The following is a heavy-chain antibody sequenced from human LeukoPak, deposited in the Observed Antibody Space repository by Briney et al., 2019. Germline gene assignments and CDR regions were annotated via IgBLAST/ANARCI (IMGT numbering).Heavy chain of an antibody. Sequence: MTSETLSLTCTVSGGSISSYYWSWIRQPPGKGLEWIGYIYYSGSTNYNPSLKSRVTISVDTSKNQFSLKVSSVTAADTAVYYCARHGTTGTNLNWFDPWGQGTLVTVSS. CDR1: GGSISSYY. D-gene: IGHD1-1*01. V-gene: IGHV4-59*01. CDR2: IYYSGST. CDR3: ARHGTTGTNLNWFDP. J-gene: IGHJ5*02.